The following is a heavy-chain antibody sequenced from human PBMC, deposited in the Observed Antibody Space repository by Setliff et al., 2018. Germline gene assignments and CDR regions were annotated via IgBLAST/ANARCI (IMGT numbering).Heavy chain of an antibody. J-gene: IGHJ4*02. CDR1: GFTFSSYW. CDR2: IKQDGSEK. V-gene: IGHV3-7*01. D-gene: IGHD4-17*01. CDR3: AKGEDFGGNVLDY. Sequence: PGGSLRLSCAASGFTFSSYWMGWVRQAPGKGLEWVANIKQDGSEKYYVDSVKGRFTISRDNAKNSLYLQMNSLRAEDTAVYYCAKGEDFGGNVLDYWGQGTLVTVSS.